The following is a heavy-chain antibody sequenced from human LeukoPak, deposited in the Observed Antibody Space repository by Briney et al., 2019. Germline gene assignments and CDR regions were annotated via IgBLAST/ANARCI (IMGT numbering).Heavy chain of an antibody. CDR3: ARGIVGAAGAFDI. CDR1: GGTFSSYA. V-gene: IGHV1-69*05. J-gene: IGHJ3*02. Sequence: SVKVSCKASGGTFSSYAISWVRQAPGHGLEWMGRIIPIFGTANYAQKFQGRVTITTDESTSTAYMELSSLRSEDTAVYYCARGIVGAAGAFDIWGQGTMLTVSS. D-gene: IGHD1-26*01. CDR2: IIPIFGTA.